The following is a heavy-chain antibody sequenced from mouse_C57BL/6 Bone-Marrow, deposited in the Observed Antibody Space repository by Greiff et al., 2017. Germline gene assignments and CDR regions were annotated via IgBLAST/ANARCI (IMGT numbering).Heavy chain of an antibody. CDR2: IYPRSGNT. D-gene: IGHD3-2*02. J-gene: IGHJ1*03. V-gene: IGHV1-81*01. CDR3: ARSRQLRLRYFDV. CDR1: GYTFTSYG. Sequence: QVQLQQSGAELARPGASVKLSCKASGYTFTSYGISWVKQRTGQGLEWIGEIYPRSGNTYYNEKFKGKATLTADKSSSTAYMEHRSLTSEDSAVYFCARSRQLRLRYFDVWGTGTTVTVSS.